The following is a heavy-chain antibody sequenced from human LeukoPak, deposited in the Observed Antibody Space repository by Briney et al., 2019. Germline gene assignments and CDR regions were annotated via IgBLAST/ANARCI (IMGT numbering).Heavy chain of an antibody. Sequence: SETLSLTCTVSGGSISSYYWSWVRQPPGKGLGWIGYIYYSGSTNYNPSLKRRVTISVDTSKNQFSLKLSSVTAAHTAVYYCARSTVGAGTPYYFDYWGQGTRATVSS. CDR3: ARSTVGAGTPYYFDY. J-gene: IGHJ4*02. CDR2: IYYSGST. D-gene: IGHD2-15*01. V-gene: IGHV4-59*01. CDR1: GGSISSYY.